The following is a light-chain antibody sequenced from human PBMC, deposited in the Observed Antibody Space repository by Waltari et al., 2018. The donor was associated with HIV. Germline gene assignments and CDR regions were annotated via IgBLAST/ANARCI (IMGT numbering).Light chain of an antibody. CDR2: RVN. J-gene: IGLJ2*01. CDR3: SSYTSADSLL. Sequence: QSALTQPASVSGSPGQSITISCTGANTDIGLYNLVSWYRQHPGKAPQLVMCRVNTRPSGVSDRFSGSKSGNTASLTISSLQAEDEADYYCSSYTSADSLLFGGGTKLTVL. CDR1: NTDIGLYNL. V-gene: IGLV2-14*01.